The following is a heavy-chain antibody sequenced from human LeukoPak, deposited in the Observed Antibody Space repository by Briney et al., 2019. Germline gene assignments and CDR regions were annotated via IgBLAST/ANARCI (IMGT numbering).Heavy chain of an antibody. J-gene: IGHJ6*02. V-gene: IGHV3-7*01. CDR3: ARDAVDTANAV. CDR1: GFTFSSYW. D-gene: IGHD5-18*01. Sequence: PGGSLRLSCAASGFTFSSYWMNWVRQAPGKGLEWVATIKQDGRDKYYVDSVKGRFTISRDNAKNTLYLQMNSLRAEDTAVYYCARDAVDTANAVWGQGTTVTVSS. CDR2: IKQDGRDK.